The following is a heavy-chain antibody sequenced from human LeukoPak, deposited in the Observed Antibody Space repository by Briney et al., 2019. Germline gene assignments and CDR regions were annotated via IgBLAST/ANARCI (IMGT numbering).Heavy chain of an antibody. CDR2: IYSGGGT. V-gene: IGHV3-53*01. CDR1: GFTVSNNY. Sequence: PGGSLRLSCAASGFTVSNNYVGWVRQAPGKGLECVSVIYSGGGTYYADSVKGRFTISRDISKNTVYLQMNSLRAEDTAVYYCARNLGQQVSAWGQGTLVTVSS. J-gene: IGHJ4*02. D-gene: IGHD6-13*01. CDR3: ARNLGQQVSA.